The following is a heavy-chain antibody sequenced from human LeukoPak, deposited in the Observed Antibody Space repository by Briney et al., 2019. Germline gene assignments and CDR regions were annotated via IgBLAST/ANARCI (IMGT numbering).Heavy chain of an antibody. CDR3: ARHGGSYSFDY. V-gene: IGHV4-61*05. CDR1: GGSISSSTYY. Sequence: SETLSLTCTVSGGSISSSTYYWSWIRQPPGKGLEWIGYSYNSGSPNYNPSLKSRVTISVDTSKNQFSLKVSSVTAADTAVYYCARHGGSYSFDYWGQGTLVTVSS. J-gene: IGHJ4*02. CDR2: SYNSGSP. D-gene: IGHD1-26*01.